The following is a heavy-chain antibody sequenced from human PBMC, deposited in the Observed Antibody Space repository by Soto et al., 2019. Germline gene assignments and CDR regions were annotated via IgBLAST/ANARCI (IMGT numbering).Heavy chain of an antibody. CDR3: ARSPREGGPVDY. D-gene: IGHD2-15*01. V-gene: IGHV1-46*01. CDR1: GYIFTSYY. J-gene: IGHJ4*02. Sequence: QVQLVQSGAEVQKPGASVKVSCKASGYIFTSYYVFWVRQAHGQGPEWMGTINTGVGSTSYSQMFQGRVTLTRDWSTSTLDMELRSLRSDDTAVYYFARSPREGGPVDYWGQGTPVTVSS. CDR2: INTGVGST.